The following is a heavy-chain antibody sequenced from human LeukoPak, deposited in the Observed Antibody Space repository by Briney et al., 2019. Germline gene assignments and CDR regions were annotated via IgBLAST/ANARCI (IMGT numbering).Heavy chain of an antibody. V-gene: IGHV3-30-3*01. J-gene: IGHJ4*02. CDR1: GFTFSSYA. CDR3: ARDITPSYSGSDY. D-gene: IGHD1-26*01. CDR2: ISYDGSNK. Sequence: SGRSLRLSCPASGFTFSSYAMHWVRQASGKGLEWAAVISYDGSNKYYADSVKGRFTISRDNSKNTLYLQMNSLRAEDTAVYYCARDITPSYSGSDYWGQGTLVTVSS.